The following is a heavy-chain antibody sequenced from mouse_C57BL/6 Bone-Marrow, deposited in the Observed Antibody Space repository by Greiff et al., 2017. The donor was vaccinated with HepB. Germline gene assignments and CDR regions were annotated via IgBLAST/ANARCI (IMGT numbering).Heavy chain of an antibody. CDR1: GYTFTDYN. Sequence: VQLQQSGPELVKPGASVKMSCKASGYTFTDYNMHWVKQSHGKSLEWIGYINPNNGGTSYNQKFKGKATLTVNKSSSTAYMELRSLTSEDSAVYYGARAGGSSYDYYAMDYWGQGTSVTVSS. CDR2: INPNNGGT. CDR3: ARAGGSSYDYYAMDY. V-gene: IGHV1-22*01. D-gene: IGHD1-1*01. J-gene: IGHJ4*01.